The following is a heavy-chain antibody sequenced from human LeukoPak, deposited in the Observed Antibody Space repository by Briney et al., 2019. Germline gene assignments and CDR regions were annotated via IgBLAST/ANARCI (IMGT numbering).Heavy chain of an antibody. V-gene: IGHV4-61*01. D-gene: IGHD5-24*01. CDR1: GDSVSSSPYY. CDR3: ARYKFHNYFDP. CDR2: TFSTST. J-gene: IGHJ5*02. Sequence: SETLSLTCSVSGDSVSSSPYYWGWIRQPPGKGLEWIGNTFSTSTLYNASLRSRVTIVVDTSKNQLSLKLTSATAADTAIYFCARYKFHNYFDPWGQGTLVVVSS.